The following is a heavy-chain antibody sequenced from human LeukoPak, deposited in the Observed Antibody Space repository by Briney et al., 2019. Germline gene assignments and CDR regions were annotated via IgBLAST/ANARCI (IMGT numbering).Heavy chain of an antibody. CDR1: GYTFSSSS. J-gene: IGHJ4*02. CDR3: VRLRRNSDTSGYYYYYDF. D-gene: IGHD3-22*01. V-gene: IGHV3-21*01. Sequence: GGSLRLSCVASGYTFSSSSINWVRHAPGKGLEWVSSISVRSNYTYYAESVRGRFSFSRADASDSLILHMISLRAEDTTAFYCVRLRRNSDTSGYYYYYDFWGQGTLVTVSS. CDR2: ISVRSNYT.